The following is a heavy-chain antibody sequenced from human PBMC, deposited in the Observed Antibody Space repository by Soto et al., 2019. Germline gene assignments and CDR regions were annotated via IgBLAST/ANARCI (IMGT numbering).Heavy chain of an antibody. D-gene: IGHD2-15*01. V-gene: IGHV3-74*01. J-gene: IGHJ4*02. Sequence: VQLVESGGGLVQPGGSLRLSCAASGFTFSSYWMHWVRQAPGKGLVWVSRINSEGSSTNYADSVKGRFTISRDNAKNTLFLQMNSLGAEDTALYYCVRGYCSGGSCWDPSFDYWGQGTLVTVSS. CDR1: GFTFSSYW. CDR2: INSEGSST. CDR3: VRGYCSGGSCWDPSFDY.